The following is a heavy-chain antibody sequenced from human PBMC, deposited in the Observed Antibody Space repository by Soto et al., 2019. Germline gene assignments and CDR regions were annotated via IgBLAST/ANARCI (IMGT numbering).Heavy chain of an antibody. CDR3: ARDGHNWNDDGDAFDI. CDR1: GYTFTSYA. J-gene: IGHJ3*02. D-gene: IGHD1-1*01. CDR2: INAGNGNT. V-gene: IGHV1-3*01. Sequence: ASVKVSCKASGYTFTSYAMHWVRQAPGQRLEWMGWINAGNGNTKYSQKFQGRVTITRDTSASTAYMELSSLRSEDTAVYYCARDGHNWNDDGDAFDIWGQGTMVTVSS.